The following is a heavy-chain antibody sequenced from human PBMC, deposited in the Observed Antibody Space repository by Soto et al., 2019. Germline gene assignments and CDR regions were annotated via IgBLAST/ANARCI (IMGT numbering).Heavy chain of an antibody. J-gene: IGHJ6*03. CDR2: ISNDSSYI. Sequence: PGGPLRLSCAASGFTFSSYGMHWVRQAPGKGLEWVSSISNDSSYIYYADSVKGRFTISRDNAKNSLYLQMNSLRAEDTAVYYCARSPRQGDDRDIVVVVAANPYYYYYMDVWGKGTTVTVSS. CDR3: ARSPRQGDDRDIVVVVAANPYYYYYMDV. V-gene: IGHV3-21*01. CDR1: GFTFSSYG. D-gene: IGHD2-15*01.